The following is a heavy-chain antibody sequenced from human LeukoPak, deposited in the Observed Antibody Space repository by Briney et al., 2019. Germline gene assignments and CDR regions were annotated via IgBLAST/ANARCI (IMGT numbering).Heavy chain of an antibody. Sequence: ASVKVSCKVSVYTLTELSMHWGRQAPGKGLEWMGGFDPEDGETIYAQKFQGRVTMTEDTSTDTAYMELSSLRSEDTAVYYCATETSSGWYYFDYWGQGTLVTVSS. CDR3: ATETSSGWYYFDY. CDR1: VYTLTELS. V-gene: IGHV1-24*01. D-gene: IGHD6-19*01. J-gene: IGHJ4*02. CDR2: FDPEDGET.